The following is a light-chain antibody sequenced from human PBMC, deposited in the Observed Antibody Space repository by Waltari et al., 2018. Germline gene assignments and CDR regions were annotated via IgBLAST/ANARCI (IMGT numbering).Light chain of an antibody. CDR1: QSITNW. CDR3: QQYDNYWT. J-gene: IGKJ1*01. Sequence: DISMTQSPSPQSDSLGNRVTITCRASQSITNWLAWYQQKPGKAPKLLIYKASNLESGVPSRFSGSGSGTEFTLTISSLQPDDFATYYCQQYDNYWTFGQGTKVEIK. V-gene: IGKV1-5*03. CDR2: KAS.